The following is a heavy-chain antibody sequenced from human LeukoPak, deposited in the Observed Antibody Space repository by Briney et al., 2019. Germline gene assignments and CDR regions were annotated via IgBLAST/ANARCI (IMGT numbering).Heavy chain of an antibody. V-gene: IGHV3-11*04. D-gene: IGHD3-10*01. Sequence: GRCLRPSRAVSGFILSNYYISSIRQAPGGGEGSVLYIFISVRTIYYADSVKGRFTISRDNAKNSLYLQMNSLRAEDTAVYYCARDRDLGAIYYYYYMDVWGKGTTVTVSS. CDR3: ARDRDLGAIYYYYYMDV. CDR1: GFILSNYY. J-gene: IGHJ6*03. CDR2: IFISVRTI.